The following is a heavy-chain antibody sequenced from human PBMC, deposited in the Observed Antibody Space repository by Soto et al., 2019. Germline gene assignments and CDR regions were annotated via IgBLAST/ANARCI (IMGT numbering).Heavy chain of an antibody. V-gene: IGHV1-69*13. CDR3: ARRLLDVPYYGMDV. J-gene: IGHJ6*02. CDR2: IIPIFGTA. CDR1: GGTFSSYA. Sequence: SVKVSCKASGGTFSSYAISWVRQAPGQGLEWMGGIIPIFGTANYAQKFQGRVTITADEATSTAYMELSSLRSEDTAVYYCARRLLDVPYYGMDVWGQGTTVTVSS. D-gene: IGHD3-16*01.